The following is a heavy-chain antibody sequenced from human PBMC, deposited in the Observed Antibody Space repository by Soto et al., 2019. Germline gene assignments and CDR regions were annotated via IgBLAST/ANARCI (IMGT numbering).Heavy chain of an antibody. J-gene: IGHJ4*02. V-gene: IGHV1-69*01. Sequence: QVPLVQSGAEVRKPGSSVKVSCKASGGTFSRHAISWVRQAPGQGLEWMGGIIPIFGTANHAQKFQGRVTIIADESTSTVYMELSSLRSEDTAVYYCARDLIVGRDGYNYDYWGQGTLVTVSS. D-gene: IGHD5-12*01. CDR3: ARDLIVGRDGYNYDY. CDR1: GGTFSRHA. CDR2: IIPIFGTA.